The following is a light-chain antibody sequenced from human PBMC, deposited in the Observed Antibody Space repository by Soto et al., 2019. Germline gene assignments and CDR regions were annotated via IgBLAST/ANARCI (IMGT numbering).Light chain of an antibody. CDR1: SSDIGVYNY. J-gene: IGLJ2*01. CDR3: CSYAGSRTHVL. Sequence: QSALTQPASVSGSPGQSITISCTGTSSDIGVYNYVSWYQQHPGKAPKLVICEVSNRPSGVSSRFSGSKSGNTASLTISGLRAEDEADYYCCSYAGSRTHVLFGGGTKLTVL. V-gene: IGLV2-14*01. CDR2: EVS.